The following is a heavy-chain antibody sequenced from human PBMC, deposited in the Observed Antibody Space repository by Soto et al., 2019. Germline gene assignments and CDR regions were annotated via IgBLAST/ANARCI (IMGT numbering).Heavy chain of an antibody. CDR1: GGSISSYY. V-gene: IGHV4-59*01. J-gene: IGHJ5*02. Sequence: KTSETLSLTCTASGGSISSYYWSWIRQPPGKGLEWIGYIYYSGSTNYNPSLKSRVTISVDTSKNQFSLKLSSVTAADTAVYYCARVLLRWQDNWFDPWGQGTLVTVSS. D-gene: IGHD4-17*01. CDR3: ARVLLRWQDNWFDP. CDR2: IYYSGST.